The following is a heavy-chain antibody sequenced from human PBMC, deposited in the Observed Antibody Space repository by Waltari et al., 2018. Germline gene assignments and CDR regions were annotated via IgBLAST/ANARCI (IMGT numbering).Heavy chain of an antibody. CDR1: GFPFRVYA. J-gene: IGHJ4*02. D-gene: IGHD3-22*01. CDR3: TKRDYYDEKSFFPLFEY. CDR2: ISGNGGVT. V-gene: IGHV3-23*01. Sequence: EVQLLESGGGLVQPGGSMRLSCVAPGFPFRVYAMAWVRQAPGKGLEWVSGISGNGGVTYYADSVKGRFTISRHNAKNTVYLQMNSLRVEDTAIYFCTKRDYYDEKSFFPLFEYWGQGALVTVSS.